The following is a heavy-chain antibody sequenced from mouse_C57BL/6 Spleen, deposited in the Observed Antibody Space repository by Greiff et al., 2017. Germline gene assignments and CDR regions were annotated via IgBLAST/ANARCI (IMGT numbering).Heavy chain of an antibody. D-gene: IGHD2-3*01. Sequence: EVMLVESEGGLVQPGSSMKLSCTASGFTFSDYYMAWVRQVPEKGLEWVANSNYDGSSTYYLDSLKSRFIISRDNAKNILYLQMSSLKSEDTATYYCAREDDGYKYWGQGTLVTVSA. CDR2: SNYDGSST. CDR1: GFTFSDYY. CDR3: AREDDGYKY. V-gene: IGHV5-16*01. J-gene: IGHJ3*01.